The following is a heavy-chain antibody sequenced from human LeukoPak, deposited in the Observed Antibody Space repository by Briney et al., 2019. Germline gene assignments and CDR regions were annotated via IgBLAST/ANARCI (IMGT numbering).Heavy chain of an antibody. CDR2: IYHSGST. V-gene: IGHV4-31*03. CDR1: GDSISSGGYY. J-gene: IGHJ5*02. D-gene: IGHD2-15*01. CDR3: ARESQSGWFDP. Sequence: SETLSLTCTVSGDSISSGGYYWSWIRQLPAKGLEWIGNIYHSGSTSYNPSLKSRVTISVDTSENQFSLRLNSVTAADTAVYYCARESQSGWFDPWGQGTLGTVSS.